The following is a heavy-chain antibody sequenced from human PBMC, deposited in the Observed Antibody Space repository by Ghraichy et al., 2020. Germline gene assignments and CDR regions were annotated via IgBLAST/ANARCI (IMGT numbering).Heavy chain of an antibody. CDR3: AKFAGPGPYHFDY. D-gene: IGHD3-10*01. J-gene: IGHJ4*02. CDR2: INPDGSQQ. Sequence: GGSLRLSCAASGFTFGSFWLSWVRQAPGRGLKCVATINPDGSQQYYVDFVKGRFTIARDNAKNSLFVQMNSLRDEDTAVYYCAKFAGPGPYHFDYWGQGALVTVSS. CDR1: GFTFGSFW. V-gene: IGHV3-7*03.